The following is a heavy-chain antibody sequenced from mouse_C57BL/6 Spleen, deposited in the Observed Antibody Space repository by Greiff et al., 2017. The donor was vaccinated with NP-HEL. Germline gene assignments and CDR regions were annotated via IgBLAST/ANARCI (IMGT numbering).Heavy chain of an antibody. V-gene: IGHV7-3*01. CDR3: ARWELLSYWYFDV. CDR1: GFTFTDYY. CDR2: IRNKANGYTT. J-gene: IGHJ1*03. D-gene: IGHD2-1*01. Sequence: EVKLMESGGGLVQPGGSLSLSCAASGFTFTDYYMSWVRQPPGKALEWLGFIRNKANGYTTEYSASVKGRFTISRDNSQSILYLQMNALRAEDSATYYCARWELLSYWYFDVWGTGTTVTVSS.